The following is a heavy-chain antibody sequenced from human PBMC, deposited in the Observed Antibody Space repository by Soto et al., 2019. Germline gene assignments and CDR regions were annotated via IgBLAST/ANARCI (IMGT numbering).Heavy chain of an antibody. D-gene: IGHD1-26*01. CDR2: IKNKANSYTT. J-gene: IGHJ4*02. CDR1: GFTFSAHY. Sequence: EVQLVESGGGLVQPGGSLRLSCAASGFTFSAHYMDWVRQAPGKGLEWVGRIKNKANSYTTEYAASVEGRFTISREDSQNSLYLQMNSLKTEDTAVYYCARVSLVGTSGGRYFDYWGQGSQVAVS. V-gene: IGHV3-72*01. CDR3: ARVSLVGTSGGRYFDY.